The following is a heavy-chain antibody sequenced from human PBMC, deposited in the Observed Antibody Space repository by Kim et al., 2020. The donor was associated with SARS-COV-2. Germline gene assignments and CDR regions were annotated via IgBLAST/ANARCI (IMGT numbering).Heavy chain of an antibody. J-gene: IGHJ5*02. CDR1: GYTFTGYY. CDR3: ARSPPITIGFGFDP. Sequence: ASVKVSCKASGYTFTGYYMHWVRQAPGQGLEWMGWINPNSGGTNYAQKFQGWVTMTRDTSISTAYMELSRLRSDDTAVYYCARSPPITIGFGFDPWGQGTLVTVSS. CDR2: INPNSGGT. V-gene: IGHV1-2*04. D-gene: IGHD3-9*01.